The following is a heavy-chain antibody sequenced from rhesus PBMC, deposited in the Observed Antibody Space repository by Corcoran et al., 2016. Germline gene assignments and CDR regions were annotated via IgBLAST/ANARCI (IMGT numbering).Heavy chain of an antibody. CDR1: GGSISGYY. CDR2: IDGNIAGT. CDR3: ARDDWEDWGDNFDY. J-gene: IGHJ4*01. V-gene: IGHV4-81*01. D-gene: IGHD3-34*01. Sequence: QVQLQESGPGLVKPSETLSLTCAVSGGSISGYYWIWIRQPPGTGLEWIGNIDGNIAGTNYNPSLKSRVTISKDTSKNQFSLKLSSVTAADTAVYYCARDDWEDWGDNFDYWGQGVLVTVSS.